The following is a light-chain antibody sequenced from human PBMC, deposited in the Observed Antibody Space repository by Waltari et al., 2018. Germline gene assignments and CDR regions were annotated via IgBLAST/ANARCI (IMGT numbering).Light chain of an antibody. J-gene: IGKJ3*01. CDR3: QQYGSSPFT. V-gene: IGKV3-20*01. Sequence: EIVFTQSPGTLSLSPGERASLPCRASQSVRSSYLAWYQQKPGQAPRLLIYGASSRATGIPDRFSGSGSGTDFTLTISRLEPEDFAVYYCQQYGSSPFTFGPGTKVDIK. CDR2: GAS. CDR1: QSVRSSY.